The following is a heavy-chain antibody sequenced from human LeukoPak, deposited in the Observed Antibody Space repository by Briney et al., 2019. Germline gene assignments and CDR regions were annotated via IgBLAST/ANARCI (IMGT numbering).Heavy chain of an antibody. V-gene: IGHV3-48*01. CDR1: GFTFSSYS. J-gene: IGHJ4*02. Sequence: GGSLRLSCAASGFTFSSYSMNWVRKAPGKGLEWVSYISSSSSTIYYADSVKGRFTISRDNAKNSLYLQMNSLRAEDTAVYYCARIRRWFDYWGQGTLVPVSS. CDR3: ARIRRWFDY. CDR2: ISSSSSTI. D-gene: IGHD4-23*01.